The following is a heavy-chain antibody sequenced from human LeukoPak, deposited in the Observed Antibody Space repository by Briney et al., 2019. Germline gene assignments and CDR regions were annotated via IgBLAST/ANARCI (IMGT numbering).Heavy chain of an antibody. V-gene: IGHV1-2*02. Sequence: ASVKVSCKASGYTFTGYYMHWVRQAPGQGLEWMGWINPSSGDTNYAQKFQGRVTMTRDTSISTAYMELSGLRSDDTAVYYCARDLATTGSIDSWGQGTLVTVSS. D-gene: IGHD6-13*01. CDR3: ARDLATTGSIDS. CDR2: INPSSGDT. CDR1: GYTFTGYY. J-gene: IGHJ4*02.